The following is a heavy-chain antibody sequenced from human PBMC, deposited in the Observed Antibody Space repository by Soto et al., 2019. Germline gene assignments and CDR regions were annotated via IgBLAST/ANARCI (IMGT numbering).Heavy chain of an antibody. D-gene: IGHD6-13*01. CDR1: GFTLSSYW. J-gene: IGHJ6*02. CDR3: AREYGSSYSPRYYGMDV. Sequence: EVQLVESGGGLVQRGGSLRLSCAASGFTLSSYWMSWVRQAPGKGLEWVANIKQDGSEKYYVDSVKGRFTISRDTAKSSLYLQLNSLRAEDTAVYYCAREYGSSYSPRYYGMDVWGQGTTVTVSS. CDR2: IKQDGSEK. V-gene: IGHV3-7*05.